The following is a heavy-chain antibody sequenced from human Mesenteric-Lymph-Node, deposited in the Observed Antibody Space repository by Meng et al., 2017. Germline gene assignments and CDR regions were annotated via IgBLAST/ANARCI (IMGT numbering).Heavy chain of an antibody. D-gene: IGHD6-13*01. CDR1: GFTFSNFE. V-gene: IGHV3-7*01. Sequence: GESLKISCEASGFTFSNFEMNWVRQAPGKGLECVAMIRDDGSVEYYVDSVKGRFTISRDNAKNSLYLQMNSLRAEDTAVYYCARALAAAGYYYYYYGMDVWGQGTTVTVSS. CDR2: IRDDGSVE. CDR3: ARALAAAGYYYYYYGMDV. J-gene: IGHJ6*02.